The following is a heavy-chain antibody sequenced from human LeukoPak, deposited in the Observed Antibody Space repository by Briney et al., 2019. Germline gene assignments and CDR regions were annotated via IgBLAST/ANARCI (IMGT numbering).Heavy chain of an antibody. V-gene: IGHV4-38-2*01. CDR2: IYHSGST. Sequence: SETLSLTCAVSGYSISSGYYWGWIGHPPGKGLEWIGSIYHSGSTYYNPSLKSRVTISVDTSKNQFSLKLSSVTAAERAVYYYARNAAKLIQTELFDYWGEGNVVTVSS. J-gene: IGHJ4*02. CDR3: ARNAAKLIQTELFDY. D-gene: IGHD1-26*01. CDR1: GYSISSGYY.